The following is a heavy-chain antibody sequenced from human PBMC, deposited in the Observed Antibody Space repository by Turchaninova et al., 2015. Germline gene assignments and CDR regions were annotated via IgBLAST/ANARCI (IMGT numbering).Heavy chain of an antibody. J-gene: IGHJ3*02. CDR2: IYYSGST. CDR1: DGSISSYY. V-gene: IGHV4-59*01. CDR3: ARDRANWNDVRDDAFDI. Sequence: VPLQESGPGLVKPSETLSITCTACDGSISSYYCSGTRQPPGKGLELIGYIYYSGSTNYNPSLKSRVTISVDTSKNQFSLKLSSVTAADTAVYYCARDRANWNDVRDDAFDIWGQGTMVTVSS. D-gene: IGHD1-1*01.